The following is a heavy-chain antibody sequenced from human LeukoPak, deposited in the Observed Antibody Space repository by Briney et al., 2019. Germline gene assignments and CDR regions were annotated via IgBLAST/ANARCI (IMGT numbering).Heavy chain of an antibody. CDR3: AKERRDVSGSYTRGFDY. CDR1: GFTFSSYA. Sequence: PGGSLRLSCAASGFTFSSYAMSWVRQAPGKGLEWVSAISGSGGSTYYADSVKGRFTISRDNSKNTLYLQMNSPRAEDTAVYYCAKERRDVSGSYTRGFDYWGQGTLVTVSS. D-gene: IGHD1-26*01. V-gene: IGHV3-23*01. J-gene: IGHJ4*02. CDR2: ISGSGGST.